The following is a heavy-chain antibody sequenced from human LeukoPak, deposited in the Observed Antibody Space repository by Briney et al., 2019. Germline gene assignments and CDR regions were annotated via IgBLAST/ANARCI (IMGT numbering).Heavy chain of an antibody. CDR3: ARDYGGDYYMDV. V-gene: IGHV4-39*07. Sequence: SETLSLTCTVSGGSISSSSYYWGWIRQPPGKGLEWIGSIYYSGSTYYNPSLKSRVTISVDTSKSQFSLKLSSVTAADTAVYYCARDYGGDYYMDVWGKGTTVTVSS. CDR1: GGSISSSSYY. CDR2: IYYSGST. D-gene: IGHD4-23*01. J-gene: IGHJ6*03.